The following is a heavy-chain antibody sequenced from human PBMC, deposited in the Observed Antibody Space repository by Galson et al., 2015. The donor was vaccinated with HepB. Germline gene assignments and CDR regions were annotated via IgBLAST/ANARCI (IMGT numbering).Heavy chain of an antibody. Sequence: YAISWVRQAPGQGLEWMGGIIPIFGTANYAQKFQGRVTITADESTSTAYMELSSLRPEDTAVYYCARDWSRRIYYGGNSEDYFDYWGQGTLVTVSS. CDR2: IIPIFGTA. CDR3: ARDWSRRIYYGGNSEDYFDY. D-gene: IGHD4-23*01. CDR1: YA. V-gene: IGHV1-69*01. J-gene: IGHJ4*02.